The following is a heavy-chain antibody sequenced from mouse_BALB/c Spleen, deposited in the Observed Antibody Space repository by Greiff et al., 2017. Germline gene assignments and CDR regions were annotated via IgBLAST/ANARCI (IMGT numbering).Heavy chain of an antibody. Sequence: VKLQESGAELVMPGASVKMSCKASGYTFTDYWMHWVKQRPGQGLEWIGAIDTSDSYTSYNQKFKGKATLTVDESSSTAYMQLSSLTSEDSAVYYCARYGSSGSWFAYWGQGTLVTVSA. CDR3: ARYGSSGSWFAY. D-gene: IGHD3-1*01. V-gene: IGHV1-69*01. CDR1: GYTFTDYW. CDR2: IDTSDSYT. J-gene: IGHJ3*01.